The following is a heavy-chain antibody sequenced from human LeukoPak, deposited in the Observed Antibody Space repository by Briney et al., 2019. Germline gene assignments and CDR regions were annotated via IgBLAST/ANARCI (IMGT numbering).Heavy chain of an antibody. Sequence: GGSLRLSCAASGFTFSSYAMSWVRQAPGKGLEGGSAISGSGGSTYYADSVKGRFTMSRDNSKKTMYLQMNSLRAEDTAVYYCAKGGVATIWFALVWGQGTLVTVSS. J-gene: IGHJ4*02. CDR1: GFTFSSYA. V-gene: IGHV3-23*01. CDR3: AKGGVATIWFALV. D-gene: IGHD5-12*01. CDR2: ISGSGGST.